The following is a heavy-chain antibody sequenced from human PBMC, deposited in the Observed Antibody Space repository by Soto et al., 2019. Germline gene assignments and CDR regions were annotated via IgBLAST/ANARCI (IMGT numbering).Heavy chain of an antibody. V-gene: IGHV4-30-2*01. CDR3: ARALGGGGDPEYYFDY. CDR1: GGSISSGGYS. CDR2: IYHSGST. J-gene: IGHJ4*02. D-gene: IGHD2-21*02. Sequence: SETLSLTCAVSGGSISSGGYSWSWIRQPPGKGLEWIGYIYHSGSTYYNPSLKSRVTISVDRSKNQFSLKLSSVTAADTAVYYCARALGGGGDPEYYFDYWGQGTLVTVSS.